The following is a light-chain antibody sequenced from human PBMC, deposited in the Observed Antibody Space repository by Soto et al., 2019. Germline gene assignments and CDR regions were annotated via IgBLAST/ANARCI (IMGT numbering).Light chain of an antibody. J-gene: IGLJ2*01. CDR2: IKYDGTH. CDR1: SGYSTYA. CDR3: HSLGTGIQV. V-gene: IGLV4-69*01. Sequence: QSVLTQSPSASASLGASVKLTCTLSSGYSTYAIAWPQQQSEKGPRFLMKIKYDGTHRKGDGFFDRFSGSSSGAERHLTISSLQSEDEADYYYHSLGTGIQVFGGGTKLTVL.